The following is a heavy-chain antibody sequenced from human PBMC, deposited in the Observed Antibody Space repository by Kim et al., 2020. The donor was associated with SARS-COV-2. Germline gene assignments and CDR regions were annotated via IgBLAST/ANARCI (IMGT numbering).Heavy chain of an antibody. CDR3: AKLDFFGMDV. Sequence: RTNHADSGKGRFTISRDNAKNTLYLQKNRVRAEDTAVYYCAKLDFFGMDVWGQGTTVVVSS. J-gene: IGHJ6*02. CDR2: RT. D-gene: IGHD3-3*02. V-gene: IGHV3-74*01.